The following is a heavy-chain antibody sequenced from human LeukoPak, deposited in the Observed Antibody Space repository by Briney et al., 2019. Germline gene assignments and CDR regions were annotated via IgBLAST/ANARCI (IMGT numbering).Heavy chain of an antibody. Sequence: PGGSLRLSCAASGFTFNYYGMSWVRQAPGKGLEWVSGFGHNGGITYSDSVKGRFTISRDNTKNTLYLQMNSLRAEDTAVYYCAKDQGPYGSGSYYPQAPDDWGQGTLVTVSS. J-gene: IGHJ4*02. CDR3: AKDQGPYGSGSYYPQAPDD. D-gene: IGHD3-10*01. CDR2: FGHNGGIT. CDR1: GFTFNYYG. V-gene: IGHV3-23*01.